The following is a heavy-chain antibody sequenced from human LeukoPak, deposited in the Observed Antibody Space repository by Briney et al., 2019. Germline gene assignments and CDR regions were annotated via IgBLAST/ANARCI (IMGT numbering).Heavy chain of an antibody. CDR2: FDPEDGET. Sequence: ASVKVSCKVSGYTLTELSMHGVRQAPGKGLEWMGGFDPEDGETIYAQKFQGRVTMTEDTSTDTAYMELSSLRSEDTVVYYCATGRTVVTRGFYYYYYMDVWGKGTTVTVSS. D-gene: IGHD4-23*01. J-gene: IGHJ6*03. CDR1: GYTLTELS. CDR3: ATGRTVVTRGFYYYYYMDV. V-gene: IGHV1-24*01.